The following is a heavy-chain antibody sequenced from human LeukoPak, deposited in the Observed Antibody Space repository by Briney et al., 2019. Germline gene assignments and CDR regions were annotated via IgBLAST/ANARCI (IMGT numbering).Heavy chain of an antibody. CDR1: GYTFTSYG. V-gene: IGHV1-18*01. Sequence: GASVKVSCKASGYTFTSYGFSWVRQAPGQGLEWMGWISTYNGNTNYAQRLQGRVTMTTDTSTSTAYMELRSLRSDDTAVYYCACTVGADIPDAFDIWGQGTMVTVSS. D-gene: IGHD1-26*01. J-gene: IGHJ3*02. CDR3: ACTVGADIPDAFDI. CDR2: ISTYNGNT.